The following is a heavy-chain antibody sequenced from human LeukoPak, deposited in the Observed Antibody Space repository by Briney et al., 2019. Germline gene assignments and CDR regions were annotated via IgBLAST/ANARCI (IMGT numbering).Heavy chain of an antibody. CDR1: GFTFSSYG. CDR2: IRYDGSNK. J-gene: IGHJ4*02. CDR3: AKATGYLL. D-gene: IGHD1-14*01. V-gene: IGHV3-30*02. Sequence: GGSLRLSCAASGFTFSSYGIHWVRQAPGKGLEWVAFIRYDGSNKYYTDSVKGRLTISRDNSKNTLYLQMNSLRAEDTAVYYCAKATGYLLWGQGTLVTVSS.